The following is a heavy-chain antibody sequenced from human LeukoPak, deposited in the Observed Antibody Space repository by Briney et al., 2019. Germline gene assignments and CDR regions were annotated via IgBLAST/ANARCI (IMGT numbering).Heavy chain of an antibody. Sequence: NASETLSLTCSVSGDSVTSYYWSWIRQPPGKGLEWIGYVSSDGTTNYTPSLRSRVIMSVDTAKNHISLSLTSLTAADTAIYYRARLGCTGDGCYNHWGQGTLVTVSS. J-gene: IGHJ4*02. CDR1: GDSVTSYY. CDR2: VSSDGTT. V-gene: IGHV4-59*08. D-gene: IGHD2-8*02. CDR3: ARLGCTGDGCYNH.